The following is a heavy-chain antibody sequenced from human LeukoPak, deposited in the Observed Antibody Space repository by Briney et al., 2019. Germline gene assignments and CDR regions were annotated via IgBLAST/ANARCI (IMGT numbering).Heavy chain of an antibody. CDR3: ARVGGRYSPLGY. CDR2: IKQDGSEK. D-gene: IGHD3-16*02. Sequence: GGSLRLSCAASGFTLSSYWMSWVRQAPGKGLEWVAHIKQDGSEKYYVDSVKGGFTTSRDNAKNSLYLQMISLRAEDTAVYYCARVGGRYSPLGYWGQGTLVTVSS. V-gene: IGHV3-7*01. CDR1: GFTLSSYW. J-gene: IGHJ4*02.